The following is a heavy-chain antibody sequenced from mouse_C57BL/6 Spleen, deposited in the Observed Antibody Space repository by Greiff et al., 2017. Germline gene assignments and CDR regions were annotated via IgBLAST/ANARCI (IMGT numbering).Heavy chain of an antibody. CDR3: TTGYGNYGYFDV. V-gene: IGHV14-4*01. D-gene: IGHD2-1*01. CDR2: IDPENGDT. J-gene: IGHJ1*03. CDR1: GFNIKDDY. Sequence: EVQVVESGAELVRPGASVKLSCTASGFNIKDDYMHWVKQRPEQGLEWIGWIDPENGDTEYASKFQGKATITADTSSNTAYLQLSSLTSEDTAVYYCTTGYGNYGYFDVWGTGTTVTVSS.